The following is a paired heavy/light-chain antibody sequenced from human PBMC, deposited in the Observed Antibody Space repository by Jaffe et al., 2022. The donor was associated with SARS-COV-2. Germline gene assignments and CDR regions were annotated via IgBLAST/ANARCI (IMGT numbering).Light chain of an antibody. CDR1: QGIRND. CDR3: LQDLDYPYS. J-gene: IGKJ2*01. Sequence: AIQMTQSPSSLSASVGDRVTITCRASQGIRNDLAWYQQKPGEAPTLLIYAASNLQGEVPSRFSGSGSGTDFALTISSLQPEDSATYYCLQDLDYPYSFGQGTKLEIK. V-gene: IGKV1-6*01. CDR2: AAS.
Heavy chain of an antibody. Sequence: QVQLVESGGGVVQPGRSLRLSCAASGFTFSTYAMHWVRQSPGKGLEWVAVISYDGSKKYYADFVKGRFTLSRDNSKNTLYLETNSLGAEDAAVYYCARDRVPWGVGELSSLWGQGTLVTVSS. CDR2: ISYDGSKK. CDR1: GFTFSTYA. J-gene: IGHJ4*02. D-gene: IGHD3-16*01. CDR3: ARDRVPWGVGELSSL. V-gene: IGHV3-30*04.